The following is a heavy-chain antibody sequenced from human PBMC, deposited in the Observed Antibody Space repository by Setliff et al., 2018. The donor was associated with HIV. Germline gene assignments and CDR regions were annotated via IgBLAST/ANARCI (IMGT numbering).Heavy chain of an antibody. Sequence: ASVKVSCKASGYNFFSYGISWVRQAPGQGLEWIGWISTFDGNTDYAQNVQDRVTMTTDTSTSTVYMELRSLRSDDPAVYYCARVPWDYGDNPIDYWGQGTLVTVSS. CDR2: ISTFDGNT. CDR3: ARVPWDYGDNPIDY. D-gene: IGHD4-17*01. J-gene: IGHJ4*02. V-gene: IGHV1-18*01. CDR1: GYNFFSYG.